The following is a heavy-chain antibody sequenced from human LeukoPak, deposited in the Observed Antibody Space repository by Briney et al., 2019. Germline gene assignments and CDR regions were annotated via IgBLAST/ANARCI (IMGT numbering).Heavy chain of an antibody. J-gene: IGHJ6*02. D-gene: IGHD3-9*01. CDR1: GYTYTSYY. CDR2: MNTNSCVV. Sequence: ASVKVSCKASGYTYTSYYINWVRQAPGQGLDWMGWMNTNSCVVSFAPKFEGRLTLTTDTSFSTAYMELSNLRPEDTAVYFCAGRFDWQTRLGGDVWGRGPTV. CDR3: AGRFDWQTRLGGDV. V-gene: IGHV1-2*02.